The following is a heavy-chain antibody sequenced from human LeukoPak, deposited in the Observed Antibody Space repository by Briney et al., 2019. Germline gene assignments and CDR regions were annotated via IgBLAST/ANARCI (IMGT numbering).Heavy chain of an antibody. D-gene: IGHD3-22*01. V-gene: IGHV3-30*02. CDR2: IGHDGSQK. CDR3: ARDYDTSGSYFDFFDY. J-gene: IGHJ4*02. Sequence: GGSLRLSCEASGFTFSTYGMHWVRQAPGKGLEWVAVIGHDGSQKESADAVKGRFTISRDNSKNAFLQMNSLRAEDTAVYYCARDYDTSGSYFDFFDYWGQGTLVTVSS. CDR1: GFTFSTYG.